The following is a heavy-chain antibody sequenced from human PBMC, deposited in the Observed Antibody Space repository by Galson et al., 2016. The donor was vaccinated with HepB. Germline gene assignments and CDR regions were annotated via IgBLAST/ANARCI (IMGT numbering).Heavy chain of an antibody. D-gene: IGHD6-19*01. CDR3: ATGIVVAGKYYYHYMDV. CDR1: GGSISSDYY. V-gene: IGHV4-39*01. J-gene: IGHJ6*03. CDR2: IYSGEDT. Sequence: ETLSLTCIVSGGSISSDYYWGWIRQPPGRGLEWIGSIYSGEDTFYNPSLRSRVTISVDTSRNQVSLRLDSVTAADTGVYYCATGIVVAGKYYYHYMDVWGKGTMVTVSS.